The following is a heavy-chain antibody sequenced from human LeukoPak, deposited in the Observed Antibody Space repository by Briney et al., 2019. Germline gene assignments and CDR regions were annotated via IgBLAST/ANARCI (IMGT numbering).Heavy chain of an antibody. Sequence: ASVKVSCKASGYTFTSYYMHWVRQAPGQGLEWMGIINPSGGSTSYAQKFQGRVTMTTDTSTSTAYMELRSLRSDDTAVYYCARDPSGYDSGWFDPWGQGTLVTVSS. V-gene: IGHV1-46*01. CDR3: ARDPSGYDSGWFDP. CDR2: INPSGGST. CDR1: GYTFTSYY. J-gene: IGHJ5*02. D-gene: IGHD5-12*01.